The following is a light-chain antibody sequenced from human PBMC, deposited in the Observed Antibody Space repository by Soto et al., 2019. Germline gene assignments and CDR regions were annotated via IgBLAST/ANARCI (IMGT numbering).Light chain of an antibody. CDR2: ANN. Sequence: QSALTQPPSVSGAPGQRVTISCTGRSSNIGAGYDVHWYHQLPGTAPKLLIYANNNRPSGVPDRFSGSKSGTSASLAITGLQAEDEADYYCQSYDSSLSVVFGGGTKLTVL. CDR3: QSYDSSLSVV. V-gene: IGLV1-40*01. CDR1: SSNIGAGYD. J-gene: IGLJ3*02.